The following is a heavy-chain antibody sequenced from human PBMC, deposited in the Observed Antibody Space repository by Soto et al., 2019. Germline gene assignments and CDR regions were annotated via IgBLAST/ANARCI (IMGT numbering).Heavy chain of an antibody. CDR1: GYSFTSYW. J-gene: IGHJ3*02. V-gene: IGHV5-51*01. D-gene: IGHD3-10*01. CDR3: ASPYKSPWSGGAFDI. Sequence: LGESLKISCKGSGYSFTSYWIGWVRQMPGKGLEWMGIIYPGDSDTRYSPSFQGQVTISADKSISTAYLQWSSLKASDTAMYYCASPYKSPWSGGAFDIWGQGTMVTVSS. CDR2: IYPGDSDT.